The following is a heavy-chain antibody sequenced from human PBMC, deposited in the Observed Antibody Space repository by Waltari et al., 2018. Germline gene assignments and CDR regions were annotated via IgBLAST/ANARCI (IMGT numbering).Heavy chain of an antibody. Sequence: QVQLVQSGAEVKKPGSSVKVSCKASGGTFSSYAISWVRHAPGEGLGRSGGMITNCGTAINQKKLQGQLTGTAEEATSTVYMELGILQSEDTAVQYCSGVCGWYRCGYWGRGTLVTVPS. D-gene: IGHD6-19*01. J-gene: IGHJ4*02. V-gene: IGHV1-69*12. CDR2: MITNCGTA. CDR1: GGTFSSYA. CDR3: SGVCGWYRCGY.